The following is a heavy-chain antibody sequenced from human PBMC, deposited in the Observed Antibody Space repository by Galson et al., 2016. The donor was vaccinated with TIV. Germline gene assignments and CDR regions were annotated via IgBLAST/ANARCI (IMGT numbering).Heavy chain of an antibody. CDR1: GASVSSNAHF. CDR2: LYYTGST. CDR3: ARDKSGFETVDHFYYYTDV. D-gene: IGHD5-12*01. Sequence: SETLSLTCSVSGASVSSNAHFWTWIRQAPGKGLEWVGHLYYTGSTDYKSSLKNRVTISADRTKNQFSLRLTSVTAADTAVYFCARDKSGFETVDHFYYYTDVWGKGTMVTVSS. J-gene: IGHJ6*03. V-gene: IGHV4-61*08.